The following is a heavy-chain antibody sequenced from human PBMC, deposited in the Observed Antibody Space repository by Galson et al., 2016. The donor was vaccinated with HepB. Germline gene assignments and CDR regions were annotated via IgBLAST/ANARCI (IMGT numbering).Heavy chain of an antibody. CDR2: IWYDGTSN. CDR1: GFTFSNYA. CDR3: AKVATANRNYDNWFDS. Sequence: SMRLSCAASGFTFSNYAMHWVRQAPGKGLEWVAVIWYDGTSNYYAESAKGRFTISRDNSKNALNLQMSSLRVEDTGVYYCAKVATANRNYDNWFDSWGQGTLVTVSS. V-gene: IGHV3-33*06. D-gene: IGHD4-11*01. J-gene: IGHJ5*01.